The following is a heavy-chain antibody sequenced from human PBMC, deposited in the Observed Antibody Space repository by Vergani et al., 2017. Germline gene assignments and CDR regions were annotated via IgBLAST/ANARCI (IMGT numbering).Heavy chain of an antibody. J-gene: IGHJ4*02. Sequence: ESGGGLVQPGGSLRLSCAASGFTFSTYAMSWIRQPPGKALEWLALIDWDDDKYYSTSLGTRLTISKDTSKNQVVLTMTNMDPVDTATYYCARISDKNYNYFDYWGQGTLVTVSS. D-gene: IGHD5-24*01. CDR1: GFTFSTYAMS. CDR2: IDWDDDK. V-gene: IGHV2-70*01. CDR3: ARISDKNYNYFDY.